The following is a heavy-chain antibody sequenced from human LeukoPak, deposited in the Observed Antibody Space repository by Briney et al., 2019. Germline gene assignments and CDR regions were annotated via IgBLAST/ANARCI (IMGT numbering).Heavy chain of an antibody. CDR1: GFTVSSNY. CDR2: IYSGGST. D-gene: IGHD2-8*01. J-gene: IGHJ6*03. CDR3: ARSMCFPYYYYMDV. Sequence: GGSLRLSCAASGFTVSSNYMSRVRQAPGKGLEWVSVIYSGGSTYYADSVKGRFTISRDNSKNTLYLQMNSLRAEDTAVYYCARSMCFPYYYYMDVWGKGTTVTVSS. V-gene: IGHV3-53*01.